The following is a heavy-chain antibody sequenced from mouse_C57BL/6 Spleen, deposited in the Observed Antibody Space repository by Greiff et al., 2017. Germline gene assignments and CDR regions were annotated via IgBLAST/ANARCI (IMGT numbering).Heavy chain of an antibody. CDR1: GYAFSSYW. D-gene: IGHD1-1*01. CDR3: ARRNYYGSNWYFDV. J-gene: IGHJ1*03. CDR2: IYPGDGDT. Sequence: QVQLKQSGAELVKPGASVKISCKASGYAFSSYWMNWVKQRPGKGLEWIGQIYPGDGDTNYNGKFKGKATLTADKSSSTAYMQLSSLTSEDSAVYFCARRNYYGSNWYFDVWGTGTTVTVSS. V-gene: IGHV1-80*01.